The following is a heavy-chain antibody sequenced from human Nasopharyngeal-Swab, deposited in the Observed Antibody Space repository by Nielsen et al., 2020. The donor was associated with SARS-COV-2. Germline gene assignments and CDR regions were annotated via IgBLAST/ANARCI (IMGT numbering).Heavy chain of an antibody. CDR2: ISVHNDRT. CDR1: GYVFTGYG. V-gene: IGHV1-18*01. Sequence: ASVKVSCKTSGYVFTGYGLSWVRQAPGQGLEWMGWISVHNDRTNYAQKFQGRVTVTADTSTYTAYMELRSLSSDETAVYYCARDSLLYCNSLTCSGVEGFDLWGQGTMVIVSS. CDR3: ARDSLLYCNSLTCSGVEGFDL. D-gene: IGHD2/OR15-2a*01. J-gene: IGHJ3*01.